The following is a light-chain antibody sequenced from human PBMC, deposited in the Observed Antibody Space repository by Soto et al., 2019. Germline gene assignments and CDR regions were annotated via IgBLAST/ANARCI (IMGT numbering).Light chain of an antibody. CDR2: EVS. J-gene: IGLJ1*01. V-gene: IGLV2-8*01. CDR1: SSDVGGYTY. Sequence: QSALTQPPSASGSTGQSVTISCTGTSSDVGGYTYVSWYQQHPGKAPKLMIYEVSKRPSGVPARFSGSKSGNTASLTVSGLQADDEADYYCSSYAGSNKLGVFGTGTKLTVL. CDR3: SSYAGSNKLGV.